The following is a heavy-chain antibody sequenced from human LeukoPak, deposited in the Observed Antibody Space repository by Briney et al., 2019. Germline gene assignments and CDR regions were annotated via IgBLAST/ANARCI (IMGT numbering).Heavy chain of an antibody. CDR1: GFTFSTYA. J-gene: IGHJ4*02. CDR2: ISGSGGRT. V-gene: IGHV3-23*01. Sequence: GGSLRLSCTASGFTFSTYAMTWVRQAPGKRLECVSAISGSGGRTYYADSVKGRFTISRDNSKNTLYLQMNSLRAEDTAIYYCARDLRYYFDSWGQGTLVTVSS. CDR3: ARDLRYYFDS.